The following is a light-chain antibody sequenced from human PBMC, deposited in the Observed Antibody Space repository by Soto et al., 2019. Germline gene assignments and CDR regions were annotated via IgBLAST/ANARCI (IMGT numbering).Light chain of an antibody. J-gene: IGKJ4*01. CDR2: DAS. Sequence: RQSPATLSVSPGERATLSCRASQTVSSNLAWYQQKPGQAPRLLIYDASTRATGIPVRFRGSGSGTEFTLTISSLQSEDSAVYYCHQYNNWLALTFGGGTKVDIK. V-gene: IGKV3-15*01. CDR3: HQYNNWLALT. CDR1: QTVSSN.